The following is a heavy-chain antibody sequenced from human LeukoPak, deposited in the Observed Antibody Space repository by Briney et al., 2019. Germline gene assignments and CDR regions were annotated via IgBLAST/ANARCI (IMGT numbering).Heavy chain of an antibody. CDR3: AKRAVIRGGYYYYYYMDV. D-gene: IGHD3-16*01. CDR2: ISYDGSNK. Sequence: GGSLRLSCAASGFTFSSYGMHWVRQAPGKGLEWVAVISYDGSNKYYADSVKGRFTISRDNSKNTLYLQMNSLRAEDTAVYYCAKRAVIRGGYYYYYYMDVWGKGTTVTISS. V-gene: IGHV3-30*18. J-gene: IGHJ6*03. CDR1: GFTFSSYG.